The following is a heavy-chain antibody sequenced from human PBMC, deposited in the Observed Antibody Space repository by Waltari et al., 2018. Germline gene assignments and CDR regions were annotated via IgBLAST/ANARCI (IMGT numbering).Heavy chain of an antibody. J-gene: IGHJ6*03. CDR2: IRYDGSNK. CDR1: GFTFSSYG. V-gene: IGHV3-30*02. D-gene: IGHD3-10*01. Sequence: QVQLVESGGGVVQPGGSLRLSCAASGFTFSSYGMHWVRQAPGKGLEWVAFIRYDGSNKYYADSVKGRFTISRDNSKNTLYLQMNSLRAEDTAVYYCAKILQAYYGSGSYYKDYYYMDVWGKGTTVTISS. CDR3: AKILQAYYGSGSYYKDYYYMDV.